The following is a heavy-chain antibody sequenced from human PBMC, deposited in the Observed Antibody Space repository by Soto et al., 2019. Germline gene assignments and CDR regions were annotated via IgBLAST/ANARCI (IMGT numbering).Heavy chain of an antibody. Sequence: GGSLRLSCVASGFTFENYAMSWVRQAPGKGREWVSAISGSGGTTYYSDSVKGRFTISRDNSKKTVYLQMNDLRVEDAAEYFCAKDRCAIFGVPAGEYYAMDVWGQGTTVTVSS. CDR2: ISGSGGTT. J-gene: IGHJ6*02. V-gene: IGHV3-23*01. D-gene: IGHD3-3*01. CDR1: GFTFENYA. CDR3: AKDRCAIFGVPAGEYYAMDV.